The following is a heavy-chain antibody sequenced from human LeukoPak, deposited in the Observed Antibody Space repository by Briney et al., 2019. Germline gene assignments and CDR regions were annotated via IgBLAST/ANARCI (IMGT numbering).Heavy chain of an antibody. Sequence: PGGSLRLSCAASGFTFSSYSMNWVRQAPGKGLEWVSSISSSSSYIYYADSVKGRFTISRDNAKNSLYLQMNSLRAEDTAVYYCARGKTGTTDWFDPWGQGTLVTVSS. CDR2: ISSSSSYI. J-gene: IGHJ5*02. CDR3: ARGKTGTTDWFDP. CDR1: GFTFSSYS. V-gene: IGHV3-21*01. D-gene: IGHD1-7*01.